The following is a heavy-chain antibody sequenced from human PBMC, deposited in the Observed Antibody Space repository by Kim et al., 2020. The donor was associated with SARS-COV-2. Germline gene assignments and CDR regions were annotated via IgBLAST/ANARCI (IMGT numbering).Heavy chain of an antibody. CDR1: GGSFSGYY. CDR3: ARGWRLWFGEFSRFDP. Sequence: SETLSLTCAVYGGSFSGYYWSWIRQPPGKGLEWIGEINHSGSTNYNPSLKSRVTISVDTSKNQFSLKLSSVTAADTAVYYCARGWRLWFGEFSRFDPWGQGTLVTVSS. J-gene: IGHJ5*02. V-gene: IGHV4-34*01. D-gene: IGHD3-10*01. CDR2: INHSGST.